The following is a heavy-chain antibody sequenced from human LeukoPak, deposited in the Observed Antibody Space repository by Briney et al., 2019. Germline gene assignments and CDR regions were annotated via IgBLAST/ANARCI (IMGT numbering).Heavy chain of an antibody. CDR3: ARVVAVAGRAFDI. V-gene: IGHV3-21*01. CDR2: ISSSSSYI. J-gene: IGHJ3*02. CDR1: GFTFSSYS. Sequence: PGGSLRLSCAASGFTFSSYSMNWVRQARGKGLEWVSSISSSSSYIYYADSVKGRFTISRDNAKNSLYLQMNSLRAEDTAVYYCARVVAVAGRAFDIWGQGTMVTVSS. D-gene: IGHD6-19*01.